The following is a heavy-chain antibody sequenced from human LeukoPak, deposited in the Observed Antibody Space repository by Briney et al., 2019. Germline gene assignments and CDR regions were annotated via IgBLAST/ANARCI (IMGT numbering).Heavy chain of an antibody. J-gene: IGHJ5*02. CDR3: ARPMVRGVIAGWFDP. D-gene: IGHD3-10*01. CDR1: GGSFSGYY. CDR2: INHSGST. V-gene: IGHV4-34*01. Sequence: SETLSLTCAVYGGSFSGYYWSWIRQPPGKGLEWIGEINHSGSTNYNPSLKSRVTISVDTSKNQFSLKLSSVTAADTAVYYCARPMVRGVIAGWFDPWGQGTLVTVSS.